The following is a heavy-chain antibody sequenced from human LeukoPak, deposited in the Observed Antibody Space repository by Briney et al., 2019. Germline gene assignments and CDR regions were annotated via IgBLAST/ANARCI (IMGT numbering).Heavy chain of an antibody. CDR2: IIPIFGTA. D-gene: IGHD6-19*01. Sequence: SVKVSCKASGGTFSSYAISWVRQAPGQGLEWMGRIIPIFGTANHAQKFQGRVTITADKSTSTAYMELSSLRSEDTAVYYCARRMNSSGCCRDAFDIWGQGTMVTVSS. CDR3: ARRMNSSGCCRDAFDI. CDR1: GGTFSSYA. J-gene: IGHJ3*02. V-gene: IGHV1-69*06.